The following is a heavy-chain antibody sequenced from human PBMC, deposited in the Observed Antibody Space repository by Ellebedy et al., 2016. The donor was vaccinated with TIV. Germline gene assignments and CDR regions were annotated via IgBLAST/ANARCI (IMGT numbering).Heavy chain of an antibody. CDR2: ISSTGYYI. CDR3: ARDLDKSSGWYGGAAY. V-gene: IGHV3-21*01. CDR1: GFIFNHYS. Sequence: GESLKISCAASGFIFNHYSMNWVRQAPGKGLEWISSISSTGYYIYYADSVKGRFTVSRDNSMTTVYLEMNSLRAEDTALYYCARDLDKSSGWYGGAAYWGQGTQVTVSS. J-gene: IGHJ4*02. D-gene: IGHD6-19*01.